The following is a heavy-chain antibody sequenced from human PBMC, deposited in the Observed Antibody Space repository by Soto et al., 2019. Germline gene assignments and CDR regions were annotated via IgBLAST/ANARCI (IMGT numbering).Heavy chain of an antibody. CDR3: ATWGEVVVTAIALDY. J-gene: IGHJ4*02. CDR2: IYYSGST. Sequence: TSETLSLTCTVSGGSISSSSYYWGWIRQPPGKGLEWIGSIYYSGSTYYNPSLKSRVTISVDTSKNQFSLKLSSVTAADTAVYYCATWGEVVVTAIALDYWGQGTLVTVSS. D-gene: IGHD2-21*02. CDR1: GGSISSSSYY. V-gene: IGHV4-39*01.